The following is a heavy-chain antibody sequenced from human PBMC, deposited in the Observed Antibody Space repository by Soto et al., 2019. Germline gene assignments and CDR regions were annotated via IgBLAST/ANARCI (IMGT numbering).Heavy chain of an antibody. CDR2: ISSSSSTI. J-gene: IGHJ4*02. V-gene: IGHV3-48*01. D-gene: IGHD3-10*01. Sequence: SGGSLRLSCAASGFTFSSYSMNWVRQAPGKGLEWVSYISSSSSTIYYADSVKGRFTISRDNAKNSLYLQMNSLRAEDTAVYYCARDSKRITMVRGVPSYFDYWGQGTLVTVSS. CDR1: GFTFSSYS. CDR3: ARDSKRITMVRGVPSYFDY.